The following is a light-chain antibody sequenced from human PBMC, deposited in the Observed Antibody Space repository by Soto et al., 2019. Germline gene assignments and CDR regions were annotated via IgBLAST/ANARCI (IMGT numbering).Light chain of an antibody. CDR3: QQLYTFPLA. CDR2: AAS. V-gene: IGKV1-12*01. Sequence: DIQMTQSPSSVSASVGDRVTITCRASQGVGSWLAWYQQKPGRGPNLVIYAASSLQSGIPLRFSGSGSGTDFTLSISSLQPEDVATYYCQQLYTFPLAFGQGTRLEI. J-gene: IGKJ5*01. CDR1: QGVGSW.